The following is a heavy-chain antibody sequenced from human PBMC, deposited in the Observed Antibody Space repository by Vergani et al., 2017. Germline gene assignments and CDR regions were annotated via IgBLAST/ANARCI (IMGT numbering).Heavy chain of an antibody. V-gene: IGHV3-23*01. D-gene: IGHD1-26*01. J-gene: IGHJ6*02. CDR1: GFTFSTYA. CDR2: SSGSGGRT. Sequence: EEQLLESGGGLVQPGGSLRLSCAASGFTFSTYAMSWVRQAPGKGLEWVSASSGSGGRTYYADSVKGRFTISRDNSKNTLYLQMNSLRAEDTAVYYCAKGIVGATLGRYYGMDVWGQGTTVTVSS. CDR3: AKGIVGATLGRYYGMDV.